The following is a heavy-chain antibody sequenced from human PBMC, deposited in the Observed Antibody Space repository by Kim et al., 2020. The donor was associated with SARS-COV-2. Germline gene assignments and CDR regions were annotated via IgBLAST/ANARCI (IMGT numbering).Heavy chain of an antibody. CDR2: IDPSDSYT. CDR3: ARQLDKGIPEDY. CDR1: GYSFTSYW. V-gene: IGHV5-10-1*01. Sequence: GESLKISCKGSGYSFTSYWITWVRQMPGKGLEWMGRIDPSDSYTNYNPSFQGHVTISADRSITTAYLQWSSLQASDTAIYYCARQLDKGIPEDYWGQGTLLTVSS. D-gene: IGHD6-13*01. J-gene: IGHJ4*02.